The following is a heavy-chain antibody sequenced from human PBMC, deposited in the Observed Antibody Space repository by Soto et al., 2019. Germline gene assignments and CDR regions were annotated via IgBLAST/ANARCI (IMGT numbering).Heavy chain of an antibody. CDR1: GFTFSSYG. J-gene: IGHJ6*02. D-gene: IGHD4-4*01. V-gene: IGHV3-30*03. Sequence: GGSLRLSCAASGFTFSSYGMHWVRQAPGKGLEWVAVISYDGSNKYYADSVKGRFTISRDNYKNTLYLQMNSLRAEDTAVYYCARQEVTGSHYYALDVWGQGTTVTVSS. CDR3: ARQEVTGSHYYALDV. CDR2: ISYDGSNK.